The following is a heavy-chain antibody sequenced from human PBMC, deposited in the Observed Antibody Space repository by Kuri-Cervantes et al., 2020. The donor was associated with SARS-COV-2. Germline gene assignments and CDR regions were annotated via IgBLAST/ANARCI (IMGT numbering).Heavy chain of an antibody. J-gene: IGHJ4*02. Sequence: SETLSLTCTVSDDSMSNGDYHWSWIRQPPGKGLEWIGYIYHSGSTHYNPSLKSRVTMSLDRSKNQFSLKLSSVTAADTAVYYCARAGIGAVAGNFDYWGQGTLVTVSS. D-gene: IGHD6-19*01. CDR2: IYHSGST. CDR3: ARAGIGAVAGNFDY. V-gene: IGHV4-30-2*01. CDR1: DDSMSNGDYH.